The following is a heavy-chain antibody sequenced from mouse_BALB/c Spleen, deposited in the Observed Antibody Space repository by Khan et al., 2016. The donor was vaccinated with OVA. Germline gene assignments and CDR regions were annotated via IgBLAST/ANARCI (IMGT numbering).Heavy chain of an antibody. Sequence: EVELVESGGGLVQPGGSRKLSCAASGFTFSGFGMHWVRQAPEKGLEWVAYISSGSSTIYYAATLKGRFTISRDNPKNTLFLQMTSLRSEDTAMYYCARSDYCGVAYWGQGTLVTVSA. CDR2: ISSGSSTI. D-gene: IGHD1-1*01. CDR1: GFTFSGFG. J-gene: IGHJ3*01. V-gene: IGHV5-17*02. CDR3: ARSDYCGVAY.